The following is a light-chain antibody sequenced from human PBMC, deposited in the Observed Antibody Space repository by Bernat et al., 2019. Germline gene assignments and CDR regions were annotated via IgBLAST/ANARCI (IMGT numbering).Light chain of an antibody. CDR2: EVT. J-gene: IGLJ2*01. CDR3: FSYAGTYNWR. V-gene: IGLV2-8*01. CDR1: GGFIGGSDY. Sequence: QSALTQTPSASGSPGQAITISCTGTGGFIGGSDYVSWYQQHPGKAPKIILYEVTKRPSGVPDRFSGSKSGDTASRTVAGLPAEDEADYYCFSYAGTYNWRFGGGTKLTVL.